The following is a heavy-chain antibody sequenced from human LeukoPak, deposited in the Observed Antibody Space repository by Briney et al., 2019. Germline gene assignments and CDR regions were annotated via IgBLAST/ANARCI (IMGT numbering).Heavy chain of an antibody. Sequence: ASVKVSCKASGYTFTGYYMHWVRQAPGQGLEGMGWINPNSGGTNYAQKFQGRVTMTRDTAISAAHRELNSLRSEDTAVYYCARAGYYGSGTSWRTYYSYMDVWGKGTTVTISS. J-gene: IGHJ6*03. V-gene: IGHV1-2*02. CDR3: ARAGYYGSGTSWRTYYSYMDV. CDR1: GYTFTGYY. D-gene: IGHD3-10*01. CDR2: INPNSGGT.